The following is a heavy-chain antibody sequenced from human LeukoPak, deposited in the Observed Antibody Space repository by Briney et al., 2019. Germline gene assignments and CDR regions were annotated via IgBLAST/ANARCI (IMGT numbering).Heavy chain of an antibody. D-gene: IGHD3-10*01. J-gene: IGHJ3*02. Sequence: SETLSLTCTVSGGSISSYYWSWIRQPPGKGLEWIGYIYYGGSTNYNPSLKSRVTISVDTSKNQFSLKLSSVTAADTAVYYCASQMIGSWDAFDIWGQGTMVTVSS. V-gene: IGHV4-59*01. CDR1: GGSISSYY. CDR2: IYYGGST. CDR3: ASQMIGSWDAFDI.